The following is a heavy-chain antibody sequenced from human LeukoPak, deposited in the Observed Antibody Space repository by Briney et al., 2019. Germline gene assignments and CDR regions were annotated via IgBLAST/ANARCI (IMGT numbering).Heavy chain of an antibody. V-gene: IGHV4-34*01. J-gene: IGHJ6*02. Sequence: ASETLSLTCAVYGGSFSGYYWSWIRQPPGKGLEWIGEINHSGSTNYNPSLKSRVTISVDTSRNQSSLKLSSVTAADTAVYYCARRAMVRGVIEYYYYYGMDVWGQGTTVTVSS. CDR2: INHSGST. CDR1: GGSFSGYY. D-gene: IGHD3-10*01. CDR3: ARRAMVRGVIEYYYYYGMDV.